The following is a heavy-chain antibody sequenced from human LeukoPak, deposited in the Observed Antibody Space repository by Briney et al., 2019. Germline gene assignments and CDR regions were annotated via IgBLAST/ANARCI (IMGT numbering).Heavy chain of an antibody. CDR3: AKDRPGGRYFDWQPAERAFDM. J-gene: IGHJ3*02. D-gene: IGHD3-9*01. V-gene: IGHV3-23*01. CDR1: GFTFYRYA. CDR2: IGGSDDST. Sequence: GGSLRLSCAASGFTFYRYAMSWVRQAPGKGLEWVSVIGGSDDSTYYADSVKGRFTVSRDNSKNTLYLQMNSLRADDTAVYYCAKDRPGGRYFDWQPAERAFDMWGQGTMVTVSS.